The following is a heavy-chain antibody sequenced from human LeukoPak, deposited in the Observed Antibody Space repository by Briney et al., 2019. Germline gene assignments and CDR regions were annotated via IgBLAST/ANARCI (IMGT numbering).Heavy chain of an antibody. CDR3: ARALFFYGDFPYFDY. CDR1: GGTFSSYA. D-gene: IGHD4-17*01. Sequence: ASVKVSCKASGGTFSSYAIHWVRQAPGQRLELMGWINAATGNTKYSQNFQGRITITRDTSASTAYMELNSLRSEDTAVYFCARALFFYGDFPYFDYWGQGALVTVSS. CDR2: INAATGNT. J-gene: IGHJ4*02. V-gene: IGHV1-3*01.